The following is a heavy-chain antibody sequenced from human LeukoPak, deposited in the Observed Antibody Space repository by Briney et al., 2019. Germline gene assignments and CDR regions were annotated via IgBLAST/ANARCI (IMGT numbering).Heavy chain of an antibody. D-gene: IGHD5-18*01. Sequence: SETLSLTCAVYGGSFGGYYWSWIRQPPGKGLEWIGEINHSGSTNYNPSLKSRVTISVDTSKNQFSLKLSSVTAADTAVYYCARAQGYSYGYLYDYWGQGTLVTVSS. CDR2: INHSGST. V-gene: IGHV4-34*01. CDR3: ARAQGYSYGYLYDY. CDR1: GGSFGGYY. J-gene: IGHJ4*02.